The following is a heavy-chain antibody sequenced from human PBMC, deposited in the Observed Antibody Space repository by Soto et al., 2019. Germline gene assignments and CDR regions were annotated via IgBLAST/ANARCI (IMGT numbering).Heavy chain of an antibody. V-gene: IGHV4-34*01. CDR1: GGSLRGHY. Sequence: TSETLSLTCAVSGGSLRGHYWSWIRQSPEKGLEWIGEINHSGFTNYNPTLKSRVTISRDASKNQFSLRLSSMTAADSAVYFCARAAVKLGATLFDSGAREPWSPSPQ. D-gene: IGHD1-26*01. CDR3: ARAAVKLGATLFDS. J-gene: IGHJ4*02. CDR2: INHSGFT.